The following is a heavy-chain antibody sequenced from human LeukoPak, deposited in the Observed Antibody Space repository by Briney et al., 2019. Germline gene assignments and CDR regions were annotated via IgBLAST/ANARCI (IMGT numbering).Heavy chain of an antibody. CDR2: IYYGGST. Sequence: SETLSLTCTVSGGSISSNTYYWDWIRQPPGKGLECIGSIYYGGSTYYNPSLKSRVIISVDTSKNQFSLKLSSATAADTAVYYCARAYYYASSAFDIWGQGTMVTVSS. D-gene: IGHD3-22*01. J-gene: IGHJ3*02. V-gene: IGHV4-39*01. CDR1: GGSISSNTYY. CDR3: ARAYYYASSAFDI.